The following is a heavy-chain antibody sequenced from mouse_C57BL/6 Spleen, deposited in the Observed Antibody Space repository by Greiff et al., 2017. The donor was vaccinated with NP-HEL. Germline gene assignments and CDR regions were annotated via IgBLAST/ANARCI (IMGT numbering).Heavy chain of an antibody. Sequence: EVKVVESGPELVKPGASVKIPCKASGYTFTDYNMDWVKQSHGKSLEWIGDINPNNGGTIYNQKFKGKATLTVDKSSSTAYMELRSLTSEDTAVYYCARRGRQLRPYYYAMDYWGQGTSVTVSS. CDR1: GYTFTDYN. D-gene: IGHD3-2*02. V-gene: IGHV1-18*01. CDR2: INPNNGGT. CDR3: ARRGRQLRPYYYAMDY. J-gene: IGHJ4*01.